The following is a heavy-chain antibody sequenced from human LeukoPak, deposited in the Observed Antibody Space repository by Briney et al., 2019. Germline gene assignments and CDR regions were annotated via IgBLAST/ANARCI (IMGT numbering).Heavy chain of an antibody. D-gene: IGHD4-11*01. V-gene: IGHV3-33*06. J-gene: IGHJ4*02. CDR2: IWSDGTDK. Sequence: PGGSLRLSCTTSGFTFSHFGMHWVRQAPGKGLEWVAVIWSDGTDKYYGDSVKRRFTISRDNSENTVYLQMNSLRVEDTAVYYCAKDAQRGFDFSNSLESWGQGTLVTVSS. CDR1: GFTFSHFG. CDR3: AKDAQRGFDFSNSLES.